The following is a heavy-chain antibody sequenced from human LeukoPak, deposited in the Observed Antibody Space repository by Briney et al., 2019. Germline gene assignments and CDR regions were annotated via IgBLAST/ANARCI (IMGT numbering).Heavy chain of an antibody. J-gene: IGHJ4*02. CDR1: GYTFTSYG. D-gene: IGHD3-9*01. CDR2: ISAYNGNT. CDR3: ARDIAYDILTGYSDFDY. V-gene: IGHV1-18*04. Sequence: GASVKVSCKASGYTFTSYGISWVRQAPGQGLERMGWISAYNGNTNYAQKLQGRVTMTTDTSTSTAYMELRSLRSDDTAVYYCARDIAYDILTGYSDFDYWGQGTLVTVSS.